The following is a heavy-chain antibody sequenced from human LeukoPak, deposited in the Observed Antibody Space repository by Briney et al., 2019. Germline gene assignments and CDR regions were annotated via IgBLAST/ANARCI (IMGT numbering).Heavy chain of an antibody. CDR1: GYTFSGYF. CDR2: VNPNTGGT. CDR3: ALGGSSDLEWLVDYFDH. D-gene: IGHD3-3*01. V-gene: IGHV1-2*06. Sequence: ASVKVSCKTSGYTFSGYFIHWIRRAPGQGLEWMGRVNPNTGGTTSARKFQGRVTMTSDSSIRSAYMDLSRLSLDDSAVYYCALGGSSDLEWLVDYFDHWGQGSLVLVSS. J-gene: IGHJ4*02.